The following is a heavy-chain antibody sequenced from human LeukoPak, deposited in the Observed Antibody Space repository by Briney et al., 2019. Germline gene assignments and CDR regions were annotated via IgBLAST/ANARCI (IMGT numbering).Heavy chain of an antibody. CDR2: IYSGGNT. CDR3: ARHVSGRWELFFDS. CDR1: GLTVSSNC. Sequence: GGSLRLSCAASGLTVSSNCMSWVRQAPGKGLEWVSFIYSGGNTYYADSVKGRFTISRDNAKNSLYLQMNSLRAEDTAVYYCARHVSGRWELFFDSWGQGTLVIVSS. D-gene: IGHD4-23*01. J-gene: IGHJ4*02. V-gene: IGHV3-66*04.